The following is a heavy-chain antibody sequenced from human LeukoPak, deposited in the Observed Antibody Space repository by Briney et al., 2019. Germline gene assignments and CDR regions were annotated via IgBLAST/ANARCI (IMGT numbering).Heavy chain of an antibody. Sequence: GGSLRLSCAASGFTFTTYWMSWIRQTPGKGLEGVAKIKSDGSEKAYVDSVKGGFTISRENAKHSVFLQIASLRVEATALYYCARGHLVDSYWGQGALVTVSS. CDR3: ARGHLVDSY. V-gene: IGHV3-7*01. J-gene: IGHJ4*02. CDR1: GFTFTTYW. CDR2: IKSDGSEK. D-gene: IGHD3-22*01.